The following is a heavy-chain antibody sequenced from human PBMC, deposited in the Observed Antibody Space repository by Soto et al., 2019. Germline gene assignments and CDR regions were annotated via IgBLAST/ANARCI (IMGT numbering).Heavy chain of an antibody. D-gene: IGHD2-2*01. CDR1: GFTFIDYY. V-gene: IGHV3-11*01. Sequence: GGALRLSCAASGFTFIDYYMSWIRQAPGKGLEWVSYISSSGSTIYYADSVKGRFTISRDNAKNSLYLQMNSLRAEDTAVFYCARNVPVQLDYWGQGTLVTVSS. CDR3: ARNVPVQLDY. CDR2: ISSSGSTI. J-gene: IGHJ4*02.